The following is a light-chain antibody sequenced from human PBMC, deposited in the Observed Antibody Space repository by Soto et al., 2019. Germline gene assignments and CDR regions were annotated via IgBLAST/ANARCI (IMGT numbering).Light chain of an antibody. CDR3: QQYNNWPPAYT. Sequence: EIVMTPSPATLSVSPGARATLSCRVSQSVSSNLAWYQQKPGQAPRLLIYGASTRATGIPERFSGSGSGTEFTLTISSLQSEDFAVYYCQQYNNWPPAYTFGQGTKVDIK. V-gene: IGKV3-15*01. J-gene: IGKJ2*01. CDR2: GAS. CDR1: QSVSSN.